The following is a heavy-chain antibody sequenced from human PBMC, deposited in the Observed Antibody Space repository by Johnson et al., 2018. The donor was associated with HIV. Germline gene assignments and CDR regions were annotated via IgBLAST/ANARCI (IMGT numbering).Heavy chain of an antibody. CDR2: ISSSVSTI. Sequence: VQLVESGGGVVQPGRSLRLSCAASGFTFSSYAMHWVRQAPGKGLEWVSYISSSVSTIYYAYSVKGRFTISRDNANNSLYLQMNSLRAEDTAVYYCARGHSSSPYEDAFDIWGQGTMVTVSS. CDR1: GFTFSSYA. D-gene: IGHD6-13*01. V-gene: IGHV3-48*04. J-gene: IGHJ3*02. CDR3: ARGHSSSPYEDAFDI.